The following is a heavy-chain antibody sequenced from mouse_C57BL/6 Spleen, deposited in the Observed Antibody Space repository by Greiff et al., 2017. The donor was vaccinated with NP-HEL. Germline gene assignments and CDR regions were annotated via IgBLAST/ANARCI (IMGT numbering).Heavy chain of an antibody. CDR2: ISDGGSYT. D-gene: IGHD1-1*01. CDR3: AREGIYYYGSSCGDY. CDR1: GFTFSSYA. J-gene: IGHJ4*01. V-gene: IGHV5-4*01. Sequence: EVQGVESGGGLVKPGGSLKLSCAASGFTFSSYAMSWVRQTPDKRLEWVATISDGGSYTYYPDNVKGRFTISRDNAKNNLYLQMSHLKSEDTAMYYCAREGIYYYGSSCGDYWGQVTSVTVSS.